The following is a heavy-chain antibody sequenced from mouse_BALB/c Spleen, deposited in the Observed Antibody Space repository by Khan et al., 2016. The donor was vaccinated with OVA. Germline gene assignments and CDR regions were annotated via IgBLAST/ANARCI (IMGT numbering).Heavy chain of an antibody. D-gene: IGHD2-14*01. CDR3: ARACYRYDDYYAMDC. Sequence: VELVESGPGLVAPSQSLSITCTVSGFSLSRYNIHWVRQPPGKGLEWLGMIWGGGDTDYNSTLKSSLRIIKDNSKCQAFLIMNSLLTDDTAMYYCARACYRYDDYYAMDCWGQGTSVTVSA. V-gene: IGHV2-6-4*01. CDR2: IWGGGDT. J-gene: IGHJ4*01. CDR1: GFSLSRYN.